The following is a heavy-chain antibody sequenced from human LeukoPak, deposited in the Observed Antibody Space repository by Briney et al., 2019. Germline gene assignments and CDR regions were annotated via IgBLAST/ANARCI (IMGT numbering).Heavy chain of an antibody. CDR1: GYTFSSYA. V-gene: IGHV1-2*06. J-gene: IGHJ5*02. CDR2: INPDSGGT. CDR3: AKGDTRGDSGRENWFDP. D-gene: IGHD3-10*01. Sequence: GASVKVSCKASGYTFSSYAISWVRQAPEQGLEWLGRINPDSGGTRYAQKFQGRVTMTRDTSISTVYMELSRLQSDDTAVYYCAKGDTRGDSGRENWFDPWGQGTLVTVSS.